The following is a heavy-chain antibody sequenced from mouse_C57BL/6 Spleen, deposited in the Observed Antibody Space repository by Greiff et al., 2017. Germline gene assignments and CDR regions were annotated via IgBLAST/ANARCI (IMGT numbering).Heavy chain of an antibody. Sequence: DVQLQESGTVLARPGASVKMSCKTSGYTFTSYWMHWVKQRPGQGLEWIGAIYPGNSDTSYNQKFKGKAKLTAVTSASTAYMELSSLTNEDSAVXYCTRSDGNFYAMDYWGQGTSVTVSS. V-gene: IGHV1-5*01. J-gene: IGHJ4*01. CDR1: GYTFTSYW. CDR2: IYPGNSDT. D-gene: IGHD2-1*01. CDR3: TRSDGNFYAMDY.